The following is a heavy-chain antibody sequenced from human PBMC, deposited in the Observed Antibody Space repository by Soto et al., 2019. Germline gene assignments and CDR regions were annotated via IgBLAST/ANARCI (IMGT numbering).Heavy chain of an antibody. CDR2: INSDTGYT. CDR3: VRGKEAGVWFDP. Sequence: GASVKVSCKASGFTFSHHSIHWVRQAPGQRLEWMGWINSDTGYTEYSQKFQARLTITWDSSAKTAYMELSSLQSEDTAVYYCVRGKEAGVWFDPWGQGTLVTVSS. J-gene: IGHJ5*02. D-gene: IGHD3-10*01. CDR1: GFTFSHHS. V-gene: IGHV1-3*04.